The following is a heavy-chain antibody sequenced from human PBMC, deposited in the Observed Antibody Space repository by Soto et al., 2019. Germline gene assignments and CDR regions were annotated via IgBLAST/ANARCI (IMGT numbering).Heavy chain of an antibody. V-gene: IGHV3-74*01. CDR2: IKSDGTYR. D-gene: IGHD1-20*01. J-gene: IGHJ4*02. CDR3: VRDSGAYNLDS. CDR1: GFTFSSHW. Sequence: EVQLVESGGGLVQPGASLRLSCVASGFTFSSHWMHWVRRTPGTGLACVARIKSDGTYRDYGDSVQGRFTISRDNAKNTLYLHMNNLSAADTAVYYCVRDSGAYNLDSWGQGTLVNVSS.